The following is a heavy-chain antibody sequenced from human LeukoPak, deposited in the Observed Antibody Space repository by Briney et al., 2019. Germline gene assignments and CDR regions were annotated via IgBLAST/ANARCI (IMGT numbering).Heavy chain of an antibody. CDR2: IYHSGST. CDR1: GGSISSGGYS. D-gene: IGHD3-10*01. Sequence: SSETLSLTCAVSGGSISSGGYSWSWIRQPPGKGLEWIGYIYHSGSTNYNPSLKSRVTISVDTSKNQFSLKLSSVTAADTAVYYCANMVRGVIGGMDVWGQGTTVTVSS. CDR3: ANMVRGVIGGMDV. V-gene: IGHV4-30-2*01. J-gene: IGHJ6*02.